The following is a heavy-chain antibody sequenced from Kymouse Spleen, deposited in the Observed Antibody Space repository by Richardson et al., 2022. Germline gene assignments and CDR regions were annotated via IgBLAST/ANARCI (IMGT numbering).Heavy chain of an antibody. V-gene: IGHV4-39*01. CDR3: ARQKQWPYYYYYYGMDV. CDR2: IYYSGST. D-gene: IGHD6-19*01. J-gene: IGHJ6*02. Sequence: QLQLQESGPGLVKPSETLSLTCTVSGGSISSSSYYWGWIRQPPGKGLEWIGSIYYSGSTYYNPSLKSRVTISVDTSKNQFSLKLSSVTAADTAVYYCARQKQWPYYYYYYGMDVWGQGTTVTVSS. CDR1: GGSISSSSYY.